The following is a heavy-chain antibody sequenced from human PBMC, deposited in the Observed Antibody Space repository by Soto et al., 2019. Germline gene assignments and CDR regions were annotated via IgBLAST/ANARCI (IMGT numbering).Heavy chain of an antibody. J-gene: IGHJ4*02. CDR1: GFSLATSGVG. Sequence: QVTLKESGPPLVRPTQTLTLTCTFSGFSLATSGVGVGWIRQAPGKAPEWLALLYWDDDKRYRPSLKTRLTITEDSSKNHMVLTMTNLEPADTATYHSRYYELGSGVSWRPGTMVTVSS. D-gene: IGHD3-3*01. V-gene: IGHV2-5*02. CDR2: LYWDDDK. CDR3: RYYELGSGVS.